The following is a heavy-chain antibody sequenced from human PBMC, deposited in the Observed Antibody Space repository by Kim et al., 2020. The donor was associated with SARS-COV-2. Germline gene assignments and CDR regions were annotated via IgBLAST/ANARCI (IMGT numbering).Heavy chain of an antibody. V-gene: IGHV3-23*01. CDR1: GFTFNTYA. CDR2: LSGSGGST. D-gene: IGHD3-3*01. Sequence: GGSLRLSCAASGFTFNTYAMNWVRQAPGKGLEWVSSLSGSGGSTYYADSVKGRFTISRDNSKNTLYLQMNSLRAEDTALYYCAKDLGVTFLHDAFDLWGQGTMVTVSS. J-gene: IGHJ3*01. CDR3: AKDLGVTFLHDAFDL.